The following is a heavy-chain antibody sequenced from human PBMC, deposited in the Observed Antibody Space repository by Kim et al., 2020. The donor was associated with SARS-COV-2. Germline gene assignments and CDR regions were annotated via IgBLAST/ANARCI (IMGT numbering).Heavy chain of an antibody. J-gene: IGHJ6*02. Sequence: SETLSLTCAVSGGSISSGGYSWSWIRQPPGKGLEWIGYIYHSGSTYYNPSLKSRVTISVDRSKNQFSLKLSSVTAADTAVYYCARDRLTANYYYGMDVWGQGTTVTVSS. CDR2: IYHSGST. CDR3: ARDRLTANYYYGMDV. D-gene: IGHD6-6*01. V-gene: IGHV4-30-2*01. CDR1: GGSISSGGYS.